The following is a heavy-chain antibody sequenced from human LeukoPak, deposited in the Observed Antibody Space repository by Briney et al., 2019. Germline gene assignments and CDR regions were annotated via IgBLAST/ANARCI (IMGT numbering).Heavy chain of an antibody. V-gene: IGHV3-7*03. D-gene: IGHD6-19*01. CDR2: IKQDETEK. Sequence: GESLRLSCTASGFTFSNFWMGWVRQAPGKGLEWVANIKQDETEKFYLGSVKGRFTISRDNSKNTLYLQMNSLRAEDTAVYYCATSIAVPGTYFDYWGQGTLVTVSS. CDR1: GFTFSNFW. J-gene: IGHJ4*02. CDR3: ATSIAVPGTYFDY.